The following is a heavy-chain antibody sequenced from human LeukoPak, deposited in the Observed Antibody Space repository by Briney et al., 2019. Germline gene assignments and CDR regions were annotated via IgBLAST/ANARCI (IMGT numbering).Heavy chain of an antibody. J-gene: IGHJ5*02. V-gene: IGHV1-8*01. Sequence: ASVKVSCKASGYTFTSYDINWLRQATGQGLEWMGWMNPNSGNTGYAQKFQGRVTMTRNTSISTAYMELSSLRSEDTAVYYCARVAEGDIVVVPAAPARFDPWGQGTLVTVSS. CDR1: GYTFTSYD. D-gene: IGHD2-2*01. CDR2: MNPNSGNT. CDR3: ARVAEGDIVVVPAAPARFDP.